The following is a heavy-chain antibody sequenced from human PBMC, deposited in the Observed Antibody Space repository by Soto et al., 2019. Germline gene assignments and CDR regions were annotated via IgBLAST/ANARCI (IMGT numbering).Heavy chain of an antibody. CDR3: ARDFIAASQGYFDY. V-gene: IGHV4-39*07. J-gene: IGHJ4*02. Sequence: SETLSLTCIVSGDSISTSFYYWGWIRQPPGKGLEWIGSIDYSGSTYYNASLKSRVTISVDTSKNQFSLKLSSVTAADTAVYYCARDFIAASQGYFDYWGQGTLVTVSS. D-gene: IGHD6-6*01. CDR1: GDSISTSFYY. CDR2: IDYSGST.